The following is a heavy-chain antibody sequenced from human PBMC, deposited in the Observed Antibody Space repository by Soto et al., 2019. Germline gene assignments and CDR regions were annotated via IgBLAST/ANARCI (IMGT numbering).Heavy chain of an antibody. CDR3: AKGGEVGGVLGDH. Sequence: QVQLVESGGGVVQPGTSLRLSCEASGFAFNKFGMHWVRQAPGKGREWVAFISYDGSYQYYADSVQGRLTITRDNSMNTLNMPLNSLRREDTAVYYCAKGGEVGGVLGDHWGQGTLVTVSS. V-gene: IGHV3-30*18. CDR1: GFAFNKFG. D-gene: IGHD1-26*01. CDR2: ISYDGSYQ. J-gene: IGHJ4*02.